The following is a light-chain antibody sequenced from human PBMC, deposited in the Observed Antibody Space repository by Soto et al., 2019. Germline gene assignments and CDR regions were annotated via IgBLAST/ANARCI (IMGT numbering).Light chain of an antibody. J-gene: IGKJ1*01. CDR2: LAS. CDR3: QQYNDYWT. CDR1: QSINIW. Sequence: DIQMTQSNSTLSSSVGDRVTVTCRASQSINIWLAWYQQKPGRAPKLLIYLASTLASGVPSRFSGSGSGTDFTLTISSLQPDDFATYYCQQYNDYWTFGQGTKVDIK. V-gene: IGKV1-5*03.